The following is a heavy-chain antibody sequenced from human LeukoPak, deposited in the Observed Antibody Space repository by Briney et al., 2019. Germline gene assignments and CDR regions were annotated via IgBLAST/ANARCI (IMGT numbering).Heavy chain of an antibody. Sequence: SETLSLTCAVYGGSFSGYYWSWIRQPPGKGLEWIGEINHSGSTNYNPSLKSRVTISVDTSKNQFSLKLGSVTAADTAVYYCARVSLLFYYYGMDVWGKGTTVTVSS. CDR3: ARVSLLFYYYGMDV. V-gene: IGHV4-34*01. CDR2: INHSGST. D-gene: IGHD2-15*01. J-gene: IGHJ6*04. CDR1: GGSFSGYY.